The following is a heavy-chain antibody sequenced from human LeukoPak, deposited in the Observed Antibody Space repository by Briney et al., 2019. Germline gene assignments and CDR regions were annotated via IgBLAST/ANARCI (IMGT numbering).Heavy chain of an antibody. V-gene: IGHV4-34*01. CDR1: GGSFSGYY. Sequence: SETLSPTCAVYGGSFSGYYWSWIRQPPGKGLEWIGEINHSGSTNYNPSLKSRVTISVDTSKNQFSLKLSSVTAVDTAVYYCARRFRLRKQQLVYNWFDPWGQGTLVTVSS. J-gene: IGHJ5*02. CDR2: INHSGST. D-gene: IGHD6-13*01. CDR3: ARRFRLRKQQLVYNWFDP.